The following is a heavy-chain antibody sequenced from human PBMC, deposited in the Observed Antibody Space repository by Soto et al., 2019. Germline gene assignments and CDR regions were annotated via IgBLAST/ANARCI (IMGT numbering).Heavy chain of an antibody. D-gene: IGHD6-13*01. J-gene: IGHJ4*02. Sequence: PSQTLSLTCAISGDSVSSNSAAWNWIRQSPSRGLEWLGRTYYRSKWYNDYAVSVKSRITINPDTSKNQFSLQLNSVTPEDTAVYYCARGVIAAAGPQTYYFDYWGQGTLVTVSS. CDR1: GDSVSSNSAA. CDR2: TYYRSKWYN. V-gene: IGHV6-1*01. CDR3: ARGVIAAAGPQTYYFDY.